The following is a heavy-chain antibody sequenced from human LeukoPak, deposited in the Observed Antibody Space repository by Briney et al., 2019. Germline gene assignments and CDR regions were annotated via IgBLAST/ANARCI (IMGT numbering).Heavy chain of an antibody. J-gene: IGHJ6*04. D-gene: IGHD3-10*01. Sequence: GGSLRLSCAASGFSFSSFAMTWVRQAPGKGLEGVSGIIDTGGATYYADSVKGRFTISRDNSKNTLSLQMNSLRAEDTAVYYCAKFNGHPTTNYYMDVWGEGTTVTVSS. CDR2: IIDTGGAT. CDR3: AKFNGHPTTNYYMDV. CDR1: GFSFSSFA. V-gene: IGHV3-23*01.